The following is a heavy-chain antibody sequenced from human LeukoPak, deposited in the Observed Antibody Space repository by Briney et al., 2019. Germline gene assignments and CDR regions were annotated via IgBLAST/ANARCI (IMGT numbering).Heavy chain of an antibody. J-gene: IGHJ1*01. V-gene: IGHV3-74*01. CDR2: INSDGSST. D-gene: IGHD3-22*01. CDR1: GFTFSSYW. CDR3: AKGRVETHYYDSSGYYLEYFQH. Sequence: GGSLRLSCAASGFTFSSYWMHWVRQAPGKGLVWVSRINSDGSSTSYADSVKGRFTISRDNAKNSLYLQMNSLRAEDTALYYCAKGRVETHYYDSSGYYLEYFQHWGQGTLVTVSS.